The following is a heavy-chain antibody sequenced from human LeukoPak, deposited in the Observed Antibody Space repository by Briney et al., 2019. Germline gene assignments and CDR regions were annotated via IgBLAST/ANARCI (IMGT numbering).Heavy chain of an antibody. CDR1: GYSFTTYW. D-gene: IGHD6-13*01. CDR3: AAGIAADNLDY. J-gene: IGHJ4*02. V-gene: IGHV5-51*01. Sequence: GESLKISCKGSGYSFTTYWIAWVRQMPGKGLEWMGIIYPGDSDTRYSPSSQGQVTISADKSISTAYLQWSSLKASDTAMYYCAAGIAADNLDYWGQGTLVTVSS. CDR2: IYPGDSDT.